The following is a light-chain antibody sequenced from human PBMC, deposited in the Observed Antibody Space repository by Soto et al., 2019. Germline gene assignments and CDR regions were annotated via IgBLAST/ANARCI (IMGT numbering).Light chain of an antibody. CDR3: ATWDDSLHGYV. CDR2: SNN. J-gene: IGLJ1*01. V-gene: IGLV1-44*01. CDR1: SSNIGGNL. Sequence: QSVLTQPPSASGTPGQRVTISCSGSSSNIGGNLVSWYQQVPGTAPKLLIYSNNQRPSGVPDRFSGSKSGTSASLAISGLQSEDEADYYCATWDDSLHGYVFGTGTKVTV.